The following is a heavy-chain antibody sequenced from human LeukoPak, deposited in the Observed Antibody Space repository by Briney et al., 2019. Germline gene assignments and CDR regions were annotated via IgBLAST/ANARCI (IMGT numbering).Heavy chain of an antibody. Sequence: SVKVSCKASGGTFSSYAISWVRQAPGQGLEWMGGIIPIFGTTNYAQKFQGRVTITTDESTSTAYMELSSLRSEDTAVYYCASGYDSSGYELDYWGQGTLVTVSS. V-gene: IGHV1-69*05. J-gene: IGHJ4*02. CDR1: GGTFSSYA. D-gene: IGHD3-22*01. CDR2: IIPIFGTT. CDR3: ASGYDSSGYELDY.